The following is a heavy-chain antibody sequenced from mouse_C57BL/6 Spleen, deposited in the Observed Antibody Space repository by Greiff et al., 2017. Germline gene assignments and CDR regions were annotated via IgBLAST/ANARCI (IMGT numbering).Heavy chain of an antibody. CDR3: ASQGYYGNWYFDV. CDR2: IYPRSGNT. CDR1: GYTFTSYG. D-gene: IGHD1-1*01. V-gene: IGHV1-81*01. Sequence: QVQLKQSGAELARPGASVKLSCKASGYTFTSYGISWVKQRTGQGLEWIGEIYPRSGNTYYNEKFKGKATLTADKSSSTAYMELRSLTSEDSAVYFCASQGYYGNWYFDVWGTGTTVTVSS. J-gene: IGHJ1*03.